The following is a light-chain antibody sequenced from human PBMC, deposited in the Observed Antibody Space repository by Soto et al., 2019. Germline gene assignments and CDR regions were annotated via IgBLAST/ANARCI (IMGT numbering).Light chain of an antibody. V-gene: IGKV3-20*01. CDR2: GVS. Sequence: EIVLTQSPDTLSLSPGERASLSCRVSQSVSSNYLAWYQQTPRQAPRLLIYGVSTRATGISDRFRGSGSGTDFTLTITRLEPEDFAVYWCQQYDESPIFGGGTKVEIK. CDR3: QQYDESPI. J-gene: IGKJ4*01. CDR1: QSVSSNY.